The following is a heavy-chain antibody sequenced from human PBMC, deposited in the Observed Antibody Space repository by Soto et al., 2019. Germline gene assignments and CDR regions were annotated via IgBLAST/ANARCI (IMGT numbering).Heavy chain of an antibody. Sequence: PSETLSLTCTVSGGSISSSSYYWGWIRQPPGKGLEWIGSIYYSGSTYYNPSLKSRVTISVDTSKNQFSLKLSSVTAADTAVYYCARLGLPIYYYYYMDVWGKGTTVNVSS. CDR3: ARLGLPIYYYYYMDV. CDR1: GGSISSSSYY. V-gene: IGHV4-39*01. CDR2: IYYSGST. D-gene: IGHD2-15*01. J-gene: IGHJ6*03.